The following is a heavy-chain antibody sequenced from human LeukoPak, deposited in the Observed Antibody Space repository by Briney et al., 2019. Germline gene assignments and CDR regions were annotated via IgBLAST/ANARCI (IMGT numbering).Heavy chain of an antibody. J-gene: IGHJ4*02. Sequence: PSETLSLTCTVSGGSISSYYWSWIRQPPGKGLEWIGYIYYSGSTNYNPSLKSRVTISVDTSKNQFSLKVSSVTAADTAVYYCARAAGTYYYDTSGYYRPDHYFDYWGQGTLVTVSP. CDR2: IYYSGST. CDR3: ARAAGTYYYDTSGYYRPDHYFDY. CDR1: GGSISSYY. V-gene: IGHV4-59*01. D-gene: IGHD3-22*01.